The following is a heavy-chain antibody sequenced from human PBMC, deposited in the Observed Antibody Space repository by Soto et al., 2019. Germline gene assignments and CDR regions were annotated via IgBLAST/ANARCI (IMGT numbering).Heavy chain of an antibody. D-gene: IGHD2-15*01. CDR2: IYHSGST. CDR3: ASRGYCSGGSCYSFGY. J-gene: IGHJ4*02. V-gene: IGHV4-4*02. CDR1: GGSIISSNW. Sequence: QVQLQESGPGLVKPSGTLSLTCAVSGGSIISSNWWSWVRQPPGKGLEWIGEIYHSGSTNYNPSLKSRVTISVDKSKNQFSLKLSSVTAADTAVYYCASRGYCSGGSCYSFGYWGQGTLVTVSS.